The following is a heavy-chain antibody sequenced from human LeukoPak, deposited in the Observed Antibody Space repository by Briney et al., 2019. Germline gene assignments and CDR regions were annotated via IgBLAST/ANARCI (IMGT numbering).Heavy chain of an antibody. V-gene: IGHV1-18*01. D-gene: IGHD5-12*01. CDR3: ARERGSGYSGYDYLDY. CDR2: MSVDNTNT. Sequence: ASVKVSCTTSGYKFTSNHITWVRQAPGQGLEWIGWMSVDNTNTNYAEKLQGRVTLTRDTSTSTAYMELRSLTADDTAMYYCARERGSGYSGYDYLDYWGQGTLVTVSS. CDR1: GYKFTSNH. J-gene: IGHJ4*02.